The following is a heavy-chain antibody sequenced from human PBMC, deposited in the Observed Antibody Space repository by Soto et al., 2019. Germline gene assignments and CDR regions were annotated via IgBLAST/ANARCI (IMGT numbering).Heavy chain of an antibody. CDR3: ARLIGYCSSTSCYRGGGYYYYGMDV. CDR1: GYSFTSYW. D-gene: IGHD2-2*02. J-gene: IGHJ6*02. CDR2: IDPSDSYT. V-gene: IGHV5-10-1*01. Sequence: NVSGYSFTSYWISWVRQMTGKGLEWMGRIDPSDSYTNYSPSFQGHVTISADKSISTACLQWSSLKASDTAMYYCARLIGYCSSTSCYRGGGYYYYGMDVWGHGTTVTVSS.